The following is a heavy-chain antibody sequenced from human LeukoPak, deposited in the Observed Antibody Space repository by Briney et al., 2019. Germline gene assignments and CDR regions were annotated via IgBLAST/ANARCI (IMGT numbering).Heavy chain of an antibody. CDR1: GGSISSSSYY. D-gene: IGHD1-1*01. CDR2: IYYSGST. V-gene: IGHV4-39*01. J-gene: IGHJ4*02. Sequence: PSETLSLPCTVSGGSISSSSYYWGWIRQPPGKGLEWIGSIYYSGSTYYNPSLKSRVTISVDTSKNQFSLKLSSVTAADTAVYYRARHTKLERHGYWGQGTLVTVSS. CDR3: ARHTKLERHGY.